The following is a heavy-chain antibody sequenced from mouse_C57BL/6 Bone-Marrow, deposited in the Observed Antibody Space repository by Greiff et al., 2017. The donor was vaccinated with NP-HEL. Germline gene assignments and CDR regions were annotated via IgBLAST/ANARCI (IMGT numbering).Heavy chain of an antibody. J-gene: IGHJ2*01. V-gene: IGHV1-19*01. CDR1: GYTFTDYY. CDR2: INPYNGGT. D-gene: IGHD1-1*01. CDR3: ASPTTVVATRYYFDY. Sequence: VQLQQSGPVLVKPGASVKMSCKASGYTFTDYYMNWVKQSHGKSLEWIGVINPYNGGTSYNQKFKGKATLTVDKSSSTAYMELNSLTSEDSAVYYCASPTTVVATRYYFDYWGQGTTLTVSS.